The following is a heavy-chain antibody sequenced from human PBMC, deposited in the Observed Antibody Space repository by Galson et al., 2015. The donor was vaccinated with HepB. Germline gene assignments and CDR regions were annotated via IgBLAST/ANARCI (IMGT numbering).Heavy chain of an antibody. J-gene: IGHJ5*02. V-gene: IGHV3-30*04. CDR2: ISYDGSNK. CDR3: ARERLWFGEPLVDP. D-gene: IGHD3-10*01. CDR1: GFTFSSYA. Sequence: SLRLSCAASGFTFSSYAMHWVRQAPGKGLEWVAVISYDGSNKYYADSVKGRFTISRDNSKNTLYLQMNSLRAEDTAVYYCARERLWFGEPLVDPWGQGTLVTVSS.